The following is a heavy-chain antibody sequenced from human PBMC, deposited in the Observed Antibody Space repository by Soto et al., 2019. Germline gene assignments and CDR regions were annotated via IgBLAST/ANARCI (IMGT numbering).Heavy chain of an antibody. J-gene: IGHJ3*02. D-gene: IGHD1-26*01. CDR2: INHSGKT. Sequence: PSETLSLTCAVHGGSFRGQYWSWISQPPWNGLQWIGEINHSGKTNYNPSLKSRVTISVDPSKHQLSLKLSSVTAADTAVYYCAREGVMGVGATTINDAFGIWGQGTMGT. CDR3: AREGVMGVGATTINDAFGI. V-gene: IGHV4-34*01. CDR1: GGSFRGQY.